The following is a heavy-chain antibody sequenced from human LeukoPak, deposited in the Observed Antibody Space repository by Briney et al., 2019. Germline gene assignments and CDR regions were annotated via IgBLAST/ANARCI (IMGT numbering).Heavy chain of an antibody. J-gene: IGHJ4*02. CDR3: ARGIQLTFDY. CDR1: GFTFSSYG. V-gene: IGHV3-30*03. CDR2: ISYDGSNK. Sequence: PGGSLRLSCAASGFTFSSYGMHWVRQAPGKGLEWVAVISYDGSNKYYADSVKGRFTISRDNSKSTLYLQMNSLRAEDTAVYYCARGIQLTFDYWGQGTLVSVSS. D-gene: IGHD5-18*01.